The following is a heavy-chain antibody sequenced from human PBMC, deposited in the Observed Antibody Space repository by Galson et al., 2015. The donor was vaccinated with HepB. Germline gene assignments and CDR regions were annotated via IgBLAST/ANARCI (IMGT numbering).Heavy chain of an antibody. D-gene: IGHD5-18*01. V-gene: IGHV3-33*08. J-gene: IGHJ5*02. CDR1: GFTFSSYG. Sequence: SLRLSCAASGFTFSSYGMHWVRQAPGKGLEWVAVIWYDGSNKYYADSVKGRFTISRDNSKNTLYLQMNSLRAEDTAVYYCARSGVGFYSYVAPFGWFDPWGQGTLVTVSS. CDR3: ARSGVGFYSYVAPFGWFDP. CDR2: IWYDGSNK.